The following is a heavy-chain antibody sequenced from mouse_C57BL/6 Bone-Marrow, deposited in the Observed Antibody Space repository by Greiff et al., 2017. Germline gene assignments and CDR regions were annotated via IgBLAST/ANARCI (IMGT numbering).Heavy chain of an antibody. CDR2: INYDGSST. D-gene: IGHD1-1*01. CDR1: GFTFSDYY. V-gene: IGHV5-16*01. Sequence: EVHLVESEGGLVQPGSSMKLSCTASGFTFSDYYMAWVRQVPEKGLEWVANINYDGSSTYYLDSLKSRFIISRDNAKNILYLQMSSLKSEDTATYYCAREAYYYSSSRGFDYWGQGTTLTVSS. J-gene: IGHJ2*01. CDR3: AREAYYYSSSRGFDY.